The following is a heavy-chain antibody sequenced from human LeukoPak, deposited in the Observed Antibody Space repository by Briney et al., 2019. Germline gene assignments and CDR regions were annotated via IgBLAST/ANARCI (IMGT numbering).Heavy chain of an antibody. D-gene: IGHD4-17*01. J-gene: IGHJ4*02. Sequence: PGGSLRLSCAASGFTFSDHYMDWVRQAPGKGLEWVGRIRNKANSYTTEYAASVKGRFTFSRDDSKNSLYLQMNSLRDEDTAVYYCAKRPSDYGDYVTYFDYWGQGTLVTVSS. V-gene: IGHV3-72*01. CDR1: GFTFSDHY. CDR3: AKRPSDYGDYVTYFDY. CDR2: IRNKANSYTT.